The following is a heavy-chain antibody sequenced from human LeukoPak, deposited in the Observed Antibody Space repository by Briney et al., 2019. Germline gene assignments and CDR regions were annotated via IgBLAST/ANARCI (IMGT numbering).Heavy chain of an antibody. Sequence: GTSLRLSCAASGFTFTNYGMHRVRQAPGEGLEWVALITYDGYYKYYSDSVKGRFTISSDTSKNTLYLQMNSLRAEDTAVYYCARDLSPVVRASPMGYWGQGTPVTVSS. J-gene: IGHJ4*02. V-gene: IGHV3-30*03. CDR1: GFTFTNYG. CDR2: ITYDGYYK. D-gene: IGHD3-10*01. CDR3: ARDLSPVVRASPMGY.